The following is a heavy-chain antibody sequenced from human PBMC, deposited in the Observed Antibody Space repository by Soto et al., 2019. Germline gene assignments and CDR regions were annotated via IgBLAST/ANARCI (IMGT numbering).Heavy chain of an antibody. Sequence: SENLSLTCTVSGGSVTNSSYYWGWIRQSPGKGLEWIGSVYYRGRSYSKSSVKSRVTISVDTSKNRFSLSLNSVTASDTAVYFCVIQRTTVPPQALFDYWGPGSLVTVSS. CDR1: GGSVTNSSYY. J-gene: IGHJ4*02. CDR2: VYYRGRS. V-gene: IGHV4-39*01. CDR3: VIQRTTVPPQALFDY. D-gene: IGHD4-17*01.